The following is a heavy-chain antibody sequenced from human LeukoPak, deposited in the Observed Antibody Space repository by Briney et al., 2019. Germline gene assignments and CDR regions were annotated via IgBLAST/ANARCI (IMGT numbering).Heavy chain of an antibody. J-gene: IGHJ6*03. D-gene: IGHD6-6*01. CDR3: ASKNSSSSSVPFWRVPILHYYMDV. CDR1: GGTFSSYA. Sequence: GASVKVSCKASGGTFSSYAISWVRQAPGQGLEWMGGIIPIFGTANYAQKFQGRVTITTDESTSTAYMELSSLRSEDTAVYYCASKNSSSSSVPFWRVPILHYYMDVWGKGTTVTVSS. V-gene: IGHV1-69*05. CDR2: IIPIFGTA.